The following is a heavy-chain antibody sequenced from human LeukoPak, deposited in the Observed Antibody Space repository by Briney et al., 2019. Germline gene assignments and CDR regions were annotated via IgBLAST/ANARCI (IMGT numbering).Heavy chain of an antibody. V-gene: IGHV3-9*01. CDR1: GFAFDDYA. CDR3: VRCVVIDFYYHYMDV. Sequence: PGGSLRLSCAASGFAFDDYAMHWVRQAPGKGLEWVSGISWNSENIGYADSVKGRFTISRDNAKNSLYLQMNSLRAEDTALYYCVRCVVIDFYYHYMDVWGRGTTVTVSS. J-gene: IGHJ6*03. D-gene: IGHD3-22*01. CDR2: ISWNSENI.